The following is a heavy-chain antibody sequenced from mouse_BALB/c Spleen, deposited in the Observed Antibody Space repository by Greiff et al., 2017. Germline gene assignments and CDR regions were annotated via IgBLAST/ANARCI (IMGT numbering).Heavy chain of an antibody. CDR1: GFTFSSYA. CDR3: ARGPSYYYGSSYDYAMDY. Sequence: EVKVVESGGGLVKPGGSLKLSCAASGFTFSSYAMSWVRQTPEKRLEWVASISSGGSTYYPDSVKGRFTISRDNARNILYLQMSSLRSEDTAKYYCARGPSYYYGSSYDYAMDYWGQGTSVTVSS. D-gene: IGHD1-1*01. CDR2: ISSGGST. J-gene: IGHJ4*01. V-gene: IGHV5-6-5*01.